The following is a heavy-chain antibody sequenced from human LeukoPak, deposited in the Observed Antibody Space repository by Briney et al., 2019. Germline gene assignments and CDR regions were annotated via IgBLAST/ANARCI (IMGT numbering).Heavy chain of an antibody. CDR1: GFTFSSYA. CDR2: ISGSGGST. CDR3: AKPGYCSSTSCYTGMEKNY. J-gene: IGHJ4*02. V-gene: IGHV3-23*01. Sequence: GGSLRLSCAASGFTFSSYAMSWVRQAPGKGLEWVSAISGSGGSTYYADSVKGRFTISRDNSKNTLYLQMNSLRAEDTAVYYCAKPGYCSSTSCYTGMEKNYWGQGTLVTVSS. D-gene: IGHD2-2*02.